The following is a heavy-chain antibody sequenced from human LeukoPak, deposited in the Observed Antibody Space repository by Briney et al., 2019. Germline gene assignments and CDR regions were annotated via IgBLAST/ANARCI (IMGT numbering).Heavy chain of an antibody. CDR1: GGSISRSNYY. J-gene: IGHJ3*02. V-gene: IGHV4-39*02. D-gene: IGHD3-10*01. CDR3: ARDTGTYYYGSGSQHAFDM. Sequence: SETLSLTCTVSGGSISRSNYYWGWIRQPPVKGLEWIGSIYYSGSAYYNPSLKSRVTISVDTSKKQFSLKLSSVTAADTALYYCARDTGTYYYGSGSQHAFDMWGQGTMVTVSS. CDR2: IYYSGSA.